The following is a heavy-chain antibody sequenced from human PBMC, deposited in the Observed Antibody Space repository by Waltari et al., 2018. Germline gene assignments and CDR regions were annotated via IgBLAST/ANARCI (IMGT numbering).Heavy chain of an antibody. J-gene: IGHJ6*02. CDR2: IDWDEDE. D-gene: IGHD1-26*01. CDR1: GFSLSTSGMR. Sequence: QVTLKESGPALVKPTQTLTLTCTFSGFSLSTSGMRVSWIRQPPGKALEWLARIDWDEDEFYSTSLKTRLVISKDTSKNQVVLTMTNMDPVDTATYYCALAGATHYYYGMDVWGQGTTVTVSS. V-gene: IGHV2-70*04. CDR3: ALAGATHYYYGMDV.